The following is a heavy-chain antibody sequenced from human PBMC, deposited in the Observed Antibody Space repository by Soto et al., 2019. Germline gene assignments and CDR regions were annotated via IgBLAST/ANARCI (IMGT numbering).Heavy chain of an antibody. CDR2: ISYDGSNK. CDR3: AGAYYGSGSYSDY. J-gene: IGHJ4*02. Sequence: QVQLVESGGGVVQPGRSLRLSCAASGFTFSSYAIHWVRQAPGKGLEWVAVISYDGSNKYYADSVKGRFTISRDNSKNTLYLQKNSLRAEDTAVYYCAGAYYGSGSYSDYWGQGTLVTVSS. V-gene: IGHV3-30-3*01. D-gene: IGHD3-10*01. CDR1: GFTFSSYA.